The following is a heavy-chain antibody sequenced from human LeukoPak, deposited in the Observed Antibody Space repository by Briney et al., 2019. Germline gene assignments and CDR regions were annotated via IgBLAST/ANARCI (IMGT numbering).Heavy chain of an antibody. J-gene: IGHJ4*02. CDR2: IYYSGTT. CDR3: ARVGVDYSGNIIKYYFDY. CDR1: GGSISSYY. Sequence: SETLSLTCTVSGGSISSYYWSWIRQPPGKGLEWIGYIYYSGTTNYNPSLKSRVIISVDTSKNQFSPKLSPVIAADTAVYYCARVGVDYSGNIIKYYFDYWGQGTLVTVSS. D-gene: IGHD4-23*01. V-gene: IGHV4-59*01.